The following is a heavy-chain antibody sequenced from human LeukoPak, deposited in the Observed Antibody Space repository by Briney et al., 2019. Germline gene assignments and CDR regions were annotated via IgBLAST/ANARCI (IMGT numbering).Heavy chain of an antibody. CDR2: ISHDGSNN. V-gene: IGHV3-30*18. Sequence: GGSLRLSCAASGFTFSSYGMHWVRQAPGKGLEWVVVISHDGSNNNYADSVKGRFTISRDNSKNTLYLQMNSLRAEDTAVYYCAKAGDTPDFWSGPSSWFDYWGQGTLVTVSS. D-gene: IGHD3-3*01. CDR1: GFTFSSYG. CDR3: AKAGDTPDFWSGPSSWFDY. J-gene: IGHJ4*02.